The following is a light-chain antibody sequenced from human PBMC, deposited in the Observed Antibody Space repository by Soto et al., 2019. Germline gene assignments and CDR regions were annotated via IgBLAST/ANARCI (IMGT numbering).Light chain of an antibody. V-gene: IGLV8-61*01. CDR3: VLYMGSGVWV. CDR1: SGSVSTSNY. CDR2: STY. J-gene: IGLJ3*02. Sequence: QTVVTQEPSFSVSPGGTVTLTCGLTSGSVSTSNYPSWYQQTPGQAPRTLIYSTYTRSSGVPDRFSGSILGNKAALTITGAQADDESDYYCVLYMGSGVWVFGGGTKVTVL.